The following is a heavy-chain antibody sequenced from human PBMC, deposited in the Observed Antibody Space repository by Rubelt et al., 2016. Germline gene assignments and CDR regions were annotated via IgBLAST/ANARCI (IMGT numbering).Heavy chain of an antibody. V-gene: IGHV4-34*02. Sequence: QVQLQQGGAGLLKPSETLSLTCAVYGGSFSGYYWSWIRQPPGKGLEWIGEINLGGSSNYNPSLKTRVTISVDTSKNQFSLTVNSGTAADTAIYYCARLGPKWIQQQPFDYGGQGSLVIVSS. CDR1: GGSFSGYY. D-gene: IGHD5-18*01. CDR3: ARLGPKWIQQQPFDY. J-gene: IGHJ4*02. CDR2: INLGGSS.